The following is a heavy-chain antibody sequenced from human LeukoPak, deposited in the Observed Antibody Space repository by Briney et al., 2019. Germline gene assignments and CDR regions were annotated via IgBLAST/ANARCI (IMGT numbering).Heavy chain of an antibody. D-gene: IGHD4-17*01. CDR2: INPKTGDT. J-gene: IGHJ5*02. CDR1: GYTFTGYY. V-gene: IGHV1-2*02. CDR3: ARVWGWSSVTTSFNSWFDP. Sequence: ASVKVSCRTSGYTFTGYYIHWVRQAPGQGFEWMGWINPKTGDTNFTQKFQGRVTMTRDTSITTACMELSRLTSDDTAVYFCARVWGWSSVTTSFNSWFDPWGQGTLVTVSS.